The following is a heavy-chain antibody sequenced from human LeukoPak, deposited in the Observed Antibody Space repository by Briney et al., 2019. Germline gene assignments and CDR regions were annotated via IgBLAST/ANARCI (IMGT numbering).Heavy chain of an antibody. D-gene: IGHD3-10*01. J-gene: IGHJ3*02. CDR1: GFIFSSYA. CDR3: ARESSRGFGDAFNI. Sequence: PGGSLRLSCAASGFIFSSYAMGWVRQAPGKGLEWVSSISSSSYIYYADSVKGRFTISRDNAKNSLYLQMNSLRAEDTAVYYCARESSRGFGDAFNIWGQGTMVTVSS. V-gene: IGHV3-21*01. CDR2: ISSSSYI.